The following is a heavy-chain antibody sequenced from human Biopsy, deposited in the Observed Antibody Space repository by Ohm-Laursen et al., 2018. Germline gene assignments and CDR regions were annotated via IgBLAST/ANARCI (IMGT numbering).Heavy chain of an antibody. J-gene: IGHJ4*02. Sequence: GTLSLTCTVSGDSINSSYWSWIRQPPGKGLEWIGFISNSGNTNYNPSLKSRVTISVDTSKNQISLKLDSVTVADTAVFYCARRGSGGWSFDYWGQGSLVTVSS. CDR3: ARRGSGGWSFDY. V-gene: IGHV4-59*08. CDR1: GDSINSSY. D-gene: IGHD6-19*01. CDR2: ISNSGNT.